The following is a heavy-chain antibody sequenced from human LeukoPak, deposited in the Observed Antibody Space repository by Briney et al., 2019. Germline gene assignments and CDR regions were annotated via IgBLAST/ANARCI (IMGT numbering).Heavy chain of an antibody. CDR1: GFTFSSYS. D-gene: IGHD1-26*01. V-gene: IGHV3-21*01. Sequence: GGSLRLSCAASGFTFSSYSMNWVRQAPGKGLEWVSSIISSSSYIYYADSVKGRFTISRDNAKNSLYLQMNSLRAEDMAVYYCARAGSGSYTRTYYYYYMDVWGKGTTVTVSS. J-gene: IGHJ6*03. CDR3: ARAGSGSYTRTYYYYYMDV. CDR2: IISSSSYI.